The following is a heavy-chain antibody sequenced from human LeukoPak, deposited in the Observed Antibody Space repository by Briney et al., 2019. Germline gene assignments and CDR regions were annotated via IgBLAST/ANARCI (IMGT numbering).Heavy chain of an antibody. CDR2: ISAYNGNT. D-gene: IGHD2-2*01. J-gene: IGHJ4*02. CDR3: ARVDGRYCSSTSCYAWDH. V-gene: IGHV1-18*01. Sequence: ASVKVSCKASGYTFTNHGINWVRQAPGQGLEWMGWISAYNGNTNYAQKVQGRVTMTADTSTSTAYMELRSLRSDDTAVYYCARVDGRYCSSTSCYAWDHWGRGTLVTVSS. CDR1: GYTFTNHG.